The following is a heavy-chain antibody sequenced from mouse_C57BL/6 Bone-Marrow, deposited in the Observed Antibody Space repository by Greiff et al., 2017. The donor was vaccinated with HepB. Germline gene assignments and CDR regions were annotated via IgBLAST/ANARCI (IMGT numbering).Heavy chain of an antibody. J-gene: IGHJ1*03. CDR1: GFNIKDDY. V-gene: IGHV14-4*01. Sequence: VQLQQSGAELVRPGASVKLSCTASGFNIKDDYMHWVKQRPEQGLEWIGWIDPENGDTEYASKFQGKATITADPSSNTAYLQLSSLTSEDTAVYYCTTGYGSSYWYFDVWVTGTTVTVSS. CDR2: IDPENGDT. CDR3: TTGYGSSYWYFDV. D-gene: IGHD1-1*01.